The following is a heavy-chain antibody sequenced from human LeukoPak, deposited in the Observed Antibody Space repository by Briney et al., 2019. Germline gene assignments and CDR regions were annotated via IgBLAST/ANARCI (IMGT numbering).Heavy chain of an antibody. CDR1: GFTFSSYG. D-gene: IGHD1-1*01. Sequence: QPGGSLRLSCAASGFTFSSYGMHWVRQAPGKGLEWVAFIRYDGSNKYYADSVKGRFTISRDNSKNTLYLQMNSLRAEDTAVYYCARDDRNSYDYWGQGTLVTVSS. CDR2: IRYDGSNK. V-gene: IGHV3-30*02. J-gene: IGHJ4*02. CDR3: ARDDRNSYDY.